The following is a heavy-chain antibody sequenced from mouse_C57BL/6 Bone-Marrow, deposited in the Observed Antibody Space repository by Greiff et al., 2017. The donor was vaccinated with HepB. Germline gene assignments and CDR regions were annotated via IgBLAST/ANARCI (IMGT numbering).Heavy chain of an antibody. V-gene: IGHV1-81*01. Sequence: QVQLQQSGAELARPGASVKLSCKASGYTFTSYGISWVKQRTGQGLEWIGEIYPRSGNTYYNEKFKGKAIPTADKSSSTAYMELRSVTSEDSAVYFCARAYYGSSYDWCFDVWGTGTTVTVSS. J-gene: IGHJ1*03. CDR3: ARAYYGSSYDWCFDV. CDR2: IYPRSGNT. CDR1: GYTFTSYG. D-gene: IGHD1-1*01.